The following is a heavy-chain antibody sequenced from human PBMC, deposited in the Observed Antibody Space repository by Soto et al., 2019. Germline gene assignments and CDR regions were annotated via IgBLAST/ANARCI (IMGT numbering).Heavy chain of an antibody. CDR1: GGSFSGYY. Sequence: QVQLQQWGAGLLKPSETLSLTCAVYGGSFSGYYWSWIRQPPGKGLEWIGAINHSGSTNYNPSLRSPVTISVDTSKNQFPLKLSSVTAADPAVYYCARLEGVRDGPIVVVPAAPYFDYWGQGTLVTVSS. D-gene: IGHD2-2*01. CDR2: INHSGST. J-gene: IGHJ4*02. V-gene: IGHV4-34*01. CDR3: ARLEGVRDGPIVVVPAAPYFDY.